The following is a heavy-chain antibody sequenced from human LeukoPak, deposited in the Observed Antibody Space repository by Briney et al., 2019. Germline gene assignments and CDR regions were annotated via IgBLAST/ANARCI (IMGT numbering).Heavy chain of an antibody. D-gene: IGHD6-19*01. V-gene: IGHV1-58*01. J-gene: IGHJ4*02. Sequence: GTSVKVSCKASGFTFTSSAVQWVRQARGQRLEWIGWIVVGSGNTNYAQKFQERVTITRDMSTSTAYMELSRLRSDDTAVYYCARASSGWHFDHWGQGTLVTVSS. CDR2: IVVGSGNT. CDR3: ARASSGWHFDH. CDR1: GFTFTSSA.